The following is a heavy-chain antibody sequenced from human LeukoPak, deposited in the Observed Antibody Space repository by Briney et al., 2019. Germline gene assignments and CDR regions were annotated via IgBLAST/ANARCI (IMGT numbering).Heavy chain of an antibody. J-gene: IGHJ4*02. D-gene: IGHD2-15*01. V-gene: IGHV3-74*01. CDR2: ISGDGSRI. Sequence: PGGSLRLSCAASGFTFSSYAMSWVRQAPGKGPVWVSRISGDGSRITYADSVRGRFTISRDNAKNTLYLQMNSLRAEDTAVYYCSRNLELSAATLPGFWGQGTLVTVSS. CDR1: GFTFSSYA. CDR3: SRNLELSAATLPGF.